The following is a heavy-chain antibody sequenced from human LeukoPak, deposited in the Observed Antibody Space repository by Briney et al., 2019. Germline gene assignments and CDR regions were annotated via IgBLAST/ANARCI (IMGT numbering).Heavy chain of an antibody. J-gene: IGHJ4*02. Sequence: GGSLRLSCAASGFTFDDYGMSWVRQAPGKGLEWVSGINWNGGSTGYADSVKGRFTISRDNAKNSLYLQMNSLRAEDTALYYCARYYDSSGYYYNPFDYWGQGTLVTVSS. D-gene: IGHD3-22*01. V-gene: IGHV3-20*04. CDR1: GFTFDDYG. CDR2: INWNGGST. CDR3: ARYYDSSGYYYNPFDY.